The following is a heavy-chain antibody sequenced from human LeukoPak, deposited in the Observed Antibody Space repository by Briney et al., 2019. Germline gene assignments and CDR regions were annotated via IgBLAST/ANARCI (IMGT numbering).Heavy chain of an antibody. J-gene: IGHJ4*02. CDR3: TRGASGYDFAIDY. V-gene: IGHV3-49*04. CDR2: IRSKAYGGTT. D-gene: IGHD5-12*01. CDR1: GFTFGDYA. Sequence: PGGSLTLSCTASGFTFGDYAMSWVRQAPGKGLEGVGFIRSKAYGGTTEYAASVKGRFTISRDDSKSIAYLQMNSLKTEDTAVYYCTRGASGYDFAIDYWGQGTLVTVSS.